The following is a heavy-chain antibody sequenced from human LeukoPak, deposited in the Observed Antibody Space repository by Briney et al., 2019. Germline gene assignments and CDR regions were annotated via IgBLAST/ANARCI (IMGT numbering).Heavy chain of an antibody. D-gene: IGHD2-21*01. CDR2: INHSGST. CDR1: GGSFSGYY. V-gene: IGHV4-34*01. CDR3: ARSGTICGGDCYEN. Sequence: PSETLSLTCAVYGGSFSGYYWSWIRQPPGKRLEWIGEINHSGSTNYNPSLKSRVTISKDTSKNQFSLKLSSVTAADTAVYYCARSGTICGGDCYENWGQGTLVTVSS. J-gene: IGHJ4*02.